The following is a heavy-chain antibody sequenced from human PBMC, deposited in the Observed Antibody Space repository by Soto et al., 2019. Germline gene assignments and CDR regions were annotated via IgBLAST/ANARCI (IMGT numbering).Heavy chain of an antibody. CDR3: AKGLKFGGSTYYYYGMDV. Sequence: GGSLRLSCAASGFTFSSYAMSWVRQAPGKGLEWVSAISGSGGSTYYADSVKGRFTISRDNSKNTLYLQMNSLRAEDTAVYYCAKGLKFGGSTYYYYGMDVWGQGTTVTVSS. D-gene: IGHD5-12*01. J-gene: IGHJ6*02. CDR1: GFTFSSYA. V-gene: IGHV3-23*01. CDR2: ISGSGGST.